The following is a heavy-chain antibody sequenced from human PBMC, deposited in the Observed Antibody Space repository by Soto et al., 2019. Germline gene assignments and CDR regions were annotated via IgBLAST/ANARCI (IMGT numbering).Heavy chain of an antibody. CDR1: GYSFTSYW. CDR3: ARQTPMRDTGLDY. Sequence: RGESLKISCKGSGYSFTSYWIGWVRQMPGKGLEWMGIIYPDDSDTRYSPSFQGQVSISADKSISTAYLQWSSLKASDTAMYYCARQTPMRDTGLDYWGQGTLVTVSS. J-gene: IGHJ4*02. D-gene: IGHD5-18*01. CDR2: IYPDDSDT. V-gene: IGHV5-51*01.